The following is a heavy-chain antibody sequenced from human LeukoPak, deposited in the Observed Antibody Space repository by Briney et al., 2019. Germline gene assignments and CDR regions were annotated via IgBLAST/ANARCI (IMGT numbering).Heavy chain of an antibody. Sequence: ASVKVSCKASGYTFTGYYMHWVRQAPGQGLEWMGWINPNSGGTNYAQKFQGRVTMTRDTSISTAYMELSSLRSEDTAVYYCASSIAAAGTWYFQHWGQGTLVTVSS. CDR2: INPNSGGT. D-gene: IGHD6-13*01. CDR1: GYTFTGYY. CDR3: ASSIAAAGTWYFQH. V-gene: IGHV1-2*02. J-gene: IGHJ1*01.